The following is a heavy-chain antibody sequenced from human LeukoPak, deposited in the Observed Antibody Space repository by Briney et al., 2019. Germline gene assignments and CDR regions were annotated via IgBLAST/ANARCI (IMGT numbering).Heavy chain of an antibody. CDR3: AVRLRDYLWGSYSD. D-gene: IGHD3-16*01. CDR2: ITGSGATT. Sequence: PGGSLRLSCAAAGFSFSDYVMSWVRQAPGKGLEWVSAITGSGATTYYADSVEGRFTISRDNSRNTLFLQMNGLRAEDTAVYYCAVRLRDYLWGSYSDWGQGTLVSVSS. CDR1: GFSFSDYV. J-gene: IGHJ4*02. V-gene: IGHV3-23*01.